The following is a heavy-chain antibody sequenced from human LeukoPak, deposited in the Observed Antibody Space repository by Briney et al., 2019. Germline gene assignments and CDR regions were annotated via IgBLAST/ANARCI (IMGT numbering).Heavy chain of an antibody. CDR2: INHSGST. CDR3: ARARNYDFWSGYLYYFDY. Sequence: SETLSRTCAVYGGSFSGYYWSWIRQPPGKGLEWIREINHSGSTKYNPSLKSRVTISVDTSKNQFSLKLSSVTAADTAVYYCARARNYDFWSGYLYYFDYWGQGTLVTVSS. CDR1: GGSFSGYY. J-gene: IGHJ4*02. D-gene: IGHD3-3*01. V-gene: IGHV4-34*01.